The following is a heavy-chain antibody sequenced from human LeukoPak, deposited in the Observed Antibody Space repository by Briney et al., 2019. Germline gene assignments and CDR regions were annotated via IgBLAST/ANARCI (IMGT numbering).Heavy chain of an antibody. V-gene: IGHV3-64*01. J-gene: IGHJ4*02. CDR3: ARDLYGSGSYYFDY. Sequence: GGSLRLSCAASGFTFSSYAMHWVRQAPGKGLEYVSAISSNGGSTYYANSVKGRFTISRDNSKNTLYLQMGSLRAEDTAAYYCARDLYGSGSYYFDYWGQGTLVTVSS. D-gene: IGHD3-10*01. CDR2: ISSNGGST. CDR1: GFTFSSYA.